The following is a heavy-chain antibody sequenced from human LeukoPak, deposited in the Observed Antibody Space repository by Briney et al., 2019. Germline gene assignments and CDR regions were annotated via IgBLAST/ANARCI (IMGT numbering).Heavy chain of an antibody. CDR3: VRVDHSLGKTYFDY. V-gene: IGHV3-21*01. J-gene: IGHJ4*02. CDR1: GFTFSSYA. CDR2: ISSSSSFM. Sequence: PGGSLRLSCAASGFTFSSYAMSWVRQAPGKGLEWVSSISSSSSFMYYADSVKGRFTISRDNAKNALYLQMNSLRAEDTDVYYCVRVDHSLGKTYFDYWGQGTLVTVSS. D-gene: IGHD2-21*01.